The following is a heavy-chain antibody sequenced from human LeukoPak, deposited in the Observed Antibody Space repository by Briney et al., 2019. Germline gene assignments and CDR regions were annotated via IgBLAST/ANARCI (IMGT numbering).Heavy chain of an antibody. V-gene: IGHV4-61*01. CDR2: IYYSGST. D-gene: IGHD5-18*01. J-gene: IGHJ3*02. CDR1: GGSVSSGSYY. Sequence: SETLSLTCTVSGGSVSSGSYYWSWIRQPPGKGLEWIGYIYYSGSTNYNPSLKSRVTISVDTSKNQFSLKLSSVTAADTAVYYCARGLGRIQLWFGAFDIWGQGTMVTVPS. CDR3: ARGLGRIQLWFGAFDI.